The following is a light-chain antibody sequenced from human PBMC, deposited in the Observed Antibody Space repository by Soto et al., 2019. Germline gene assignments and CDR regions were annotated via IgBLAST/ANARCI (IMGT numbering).Light chain of an antibody. CDR2: QTS. J-gene: IGKJ1*01. CDR1: QNISSG. Sequence: DIQMTQSPSTLSASVGDRVTLTCRASQNISSGLAWYQQKPGKAPNLLIYQTSNLESGVPSRFSGRGSGTEFTLTITSRQPADFATYYCQQYKRYSKTFGQGTKVDIK. CDR3: QQYKRYSKT. V-gene: IGKV1-5*03.